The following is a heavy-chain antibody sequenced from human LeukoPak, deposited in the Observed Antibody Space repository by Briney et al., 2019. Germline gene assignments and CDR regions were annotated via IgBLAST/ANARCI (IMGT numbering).Heavy chain of an antibody. Sequence: GGSLRLSCAASGFSLSSYGMNWVRQAPGKGLEWVGGIKFDGIQEYYAESVKGRFTVSKDTSKNTLHLQMDSLRAEDTAVYYCASGSLGHYYDSSGYEYWGQGTLVTVSS. V-gene: IGHV3-33*05. CDR3: ASGSLGHYYDSSGYEY. D-gene: IGHD3-22*01. CDR2: IKFDGIQE. J-gene: IGHJ4*02. CDR1: GFSLSSYG.